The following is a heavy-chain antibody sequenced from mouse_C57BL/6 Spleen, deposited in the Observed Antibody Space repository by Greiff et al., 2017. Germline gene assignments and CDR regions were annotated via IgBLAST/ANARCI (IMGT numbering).Heavy chain of an antibody. V-gene: IGHV1-82*01. CDR1: GYAFSSSW. CDR3: ARGVLYRGFAY. Sequence: QVQLKESGPELVKPGASVKISCKASGYAFSSSWMNWVKQRPGKGLEWIGRIYPGDGDTTYNGKFKGKATLTADKSSSTAYMQLSSLTSEDSAVSFCARGVLYRGFAYWGQGTLVTVSA. J-gene: IGHJ3*01. CDR2: IYPGDGDT. D-gene: IGHD2-14*01.